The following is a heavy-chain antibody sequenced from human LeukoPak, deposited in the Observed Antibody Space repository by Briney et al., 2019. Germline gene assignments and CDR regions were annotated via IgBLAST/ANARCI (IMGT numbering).Heavy chain of an antibody. J-gene: IGHJ3*02. D-gene: IGHD2-2*01. CDR2: ISGSGGST. Sequence: GGSLRLSCAASGFSVVSYYMTWVRQAPGKGLEWVPAISGSGGSTYYADSVKGRFTISRDNSKNTLYLQMNSLRAEDTAVYYCAKFYGPAAKRGAFDIWGQGTMVTVSS. V-gene: IGHV3-23*01. CDR1: GFSVVSYY. CDR3: AKFYGPAAKRGAFDI.